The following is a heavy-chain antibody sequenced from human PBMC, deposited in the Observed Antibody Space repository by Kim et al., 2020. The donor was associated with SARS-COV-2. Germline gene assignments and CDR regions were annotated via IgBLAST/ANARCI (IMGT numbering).Heavy chain of an antibody. CDR3: ARLNKGTGTTAYYYGMDV. Sequence: KSQVTISVDTSKNQFSLKVSSVTAADTAVYYCARLNKGTGTTAYYYGMDVWGQGTTVTVSS. J-gene: IGHJ6*02. D-gene: IGHD1-1*01. V-gene: IGHV4-4*08.